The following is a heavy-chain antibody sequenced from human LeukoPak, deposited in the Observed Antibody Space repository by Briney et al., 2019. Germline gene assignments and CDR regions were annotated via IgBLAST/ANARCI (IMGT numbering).Heavy chain of an antibody. J-gene: IGHJ6*04. CDR3: ARRVVAGPGDYYGMDV. CDR1: GYSFTSYW. V-gene: IGHV5-10-1*01. Sequence: GESLRISCKGSGYSFTSYWISWVRQMPGKGLEWMGRIDPSDSYTNYSPSFQGHVTISADKSISTAYLQWSSLKASDTAMYYCARRVVAGPGDYYGMDVWGKGTTVTASS. CDR2: IDPSDSYT. D-gene: IGHD6-19*01.